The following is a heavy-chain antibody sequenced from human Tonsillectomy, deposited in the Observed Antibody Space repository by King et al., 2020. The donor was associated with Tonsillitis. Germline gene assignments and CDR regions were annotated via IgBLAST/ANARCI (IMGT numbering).Heavy chain of an antibody. CDR1: GGSISNKDYY. V-gene: IGHV4-39*07. Sequence: QLQESGPGLVKPSETLSLTCTVSGGSISNKDYYWGWVRQPPGKGLEWIGSIYYSGNTYYSASLKSRVTISVDTSKNQFSLRLTSVTAADTAVYYCATLRSGTSYGPVDYWGQGTLVTVSS. CDR2: IYYSGNT. D-gene: IGHD1-26*01. J-gene: IGHJ4*02. CDR3: ATLRSGTSYGPVDY.